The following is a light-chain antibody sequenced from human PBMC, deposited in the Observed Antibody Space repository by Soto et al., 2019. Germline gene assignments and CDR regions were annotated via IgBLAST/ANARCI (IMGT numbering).Light chain of an antibody. Sequence: DIQMTQSPSTLSASVGDRVTITCRASQFISSWMAWYQQKPGKVPKLLIFHASNLESGVTSRFSGSGSGTEFTLPISSLQPDDFATYYCQQYNSYPWTFGQGTKVEI. CDR3: QQYNSYPWT. V-gene: IGKV1-5*01. J-gene: IGKJ1*01. CDR2: HAS. CDR1: QFISSW.